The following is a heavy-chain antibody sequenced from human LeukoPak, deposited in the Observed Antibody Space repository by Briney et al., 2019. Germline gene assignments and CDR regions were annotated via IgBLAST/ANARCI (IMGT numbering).Heavy chain of an antibody. CDR3: ARAFQYGSGTYPYSL. CDR1: GFTVSNND. V-gene: IGHV3-66*01. D-gene: IGHD3-10*01. J-gene: IGHJ4*02. CDR2: LYSGGST. Sequence: PGGSLRLSCAASGFTVSNNDMTWVRQAPGKGLQWVSGLYSGGSTTYADSVKGRFSISRDNLKNTLYLQMNCLRAEDTAVYYCARAFQYGSGTYPYSLWGQGTLVTVSS.